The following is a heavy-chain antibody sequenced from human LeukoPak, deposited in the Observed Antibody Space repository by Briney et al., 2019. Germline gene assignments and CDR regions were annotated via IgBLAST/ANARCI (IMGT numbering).Heavy chain of an antibody. CDR3: ARQKDNSGYFFR. J-gene: IGHJ4*02. V-gene: IGHV4-39*01. D-gene: IGHD3-22*01. CDR1: GGSISSSSYY. Sequence: SETLSLTCTVSGGSISSSSYYWGWIRQPPGKGLEWIGNIYYRGSTYYNPSLKSRVTISVDTSKNQFSLKLRSVTAADTAVYYCARQKDNSGYFFRWGQGTLVTVSS. CDR2: IYYRGST.